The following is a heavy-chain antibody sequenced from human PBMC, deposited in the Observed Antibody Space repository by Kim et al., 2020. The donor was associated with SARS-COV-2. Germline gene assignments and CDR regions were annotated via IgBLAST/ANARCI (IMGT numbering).Heavy chain of an antibody. J-gene: IGHJ4*01. D-gene: IGHD5-12*01. Sequence: GGSLRLSCAASGFTFSNYYMHWVRQAPGKGLEFVAAIGPNGDATYYANSVKGRFTISRDNSKNALCLQVGSLGPEDMAIYYCVRGYNFAYDFWGQGNLVTVSA. CDR3: VRGYNFAYDF. V-gene: IGHV3-64*01. CDR2: IGPNGDAT. CDR1: GFTFSNYY.